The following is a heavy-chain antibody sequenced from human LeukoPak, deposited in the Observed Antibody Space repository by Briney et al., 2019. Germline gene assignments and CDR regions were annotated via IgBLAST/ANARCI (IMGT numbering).Heavy chain of an antibody. J-gene: IGHJ3*02. V-gene: IGHV3-15*07. D-gene: IGHD1-26*01. CDR3: TPRLVGGSSGGGAFDI. Sequence: GGSLRLSCAASGLTFSNAWMNWVRQAPGKGLEWVGRIKSKTDGGTTDYAAPVKGRFTISRDDSKNTLYLQMNSLKTEDTAVYYCTPRLVGGSSGGGAFDIWGQGTMVTVSS. CDR1: GLTFSNAW. CDR2: IKSKTDGGTT.